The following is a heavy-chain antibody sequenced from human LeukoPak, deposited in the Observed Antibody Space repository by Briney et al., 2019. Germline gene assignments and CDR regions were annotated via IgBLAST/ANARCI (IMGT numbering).Heavy chain of an antibody. CDR1: GFTFSSYG. D-gene: IGHD5-24*01. J-gene: IGHJ4*02. Sequence: QPGGSPRLSCAASGFTFSSYGMSWVRQAPGKGLEWVSAISGSGGSTYYADSVKGRFTISRDNSKNTLYLQMNSLRAEDTAVYYCAKDQTSRIGYNREYYFDYWGQGTLVTVSS. CDR2: ISGSGGST. V-gene: IGHV3-23*01. CDR3: AKDQTSRIGYNREYYFDY.